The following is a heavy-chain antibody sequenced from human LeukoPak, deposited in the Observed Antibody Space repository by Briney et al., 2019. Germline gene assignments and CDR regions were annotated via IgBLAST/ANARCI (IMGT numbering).Heavy chain of an antibody. CDR1: GFTFSSYA. CDR2: ISGSGGST. Sequence: GGSLRLSCAASGFTFSSYAMSWVRQAPGKGPEWVSAISGSGGSTYYADSVKGRFTISRDNSKNTLYLQMNSLRAEDTAVYYCAKDLGITMVRDPFDYWGQGTLVTVSS. D-gene: IGHD3-10*01. V-gene: IGHV3-23*01. J-gene: IGHJ4*02. CDR3: AKDLGITMVRDPFDY.